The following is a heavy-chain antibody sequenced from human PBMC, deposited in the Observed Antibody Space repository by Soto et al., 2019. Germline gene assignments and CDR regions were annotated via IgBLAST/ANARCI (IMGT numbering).Heavy chain of an antibody. V-gene: IGHV1-8*01. Sequence: ASVKVSCKASGYTFTSYDINWVRQATGQGLELMGWMNPNSGNTGYAQKFQGRVTMTRNTSISTAYMELSSLRSEDTAVYYCALLGYCTNGVCYQPYYYGMDVWGQGTTVTVSS. D-gene: IGHD2-8*01. CDR2: MNPNSGNT. CDR1: GYTFTSYD. J-gene: IGHJ6*02. CDR3: ALLGYCTNGVCYQPYYYGMDV.